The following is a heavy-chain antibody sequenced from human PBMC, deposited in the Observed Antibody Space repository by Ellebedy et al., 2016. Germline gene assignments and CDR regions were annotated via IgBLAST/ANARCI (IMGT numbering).Heavy chain of an antibody. D-gene: IGHD3-10*01. V-gene: IGHV3-23*01. J-gene: IGHJ4*02. CDR3: AKGPLWFGELFPIDY. Sequence: GGSLRLXCAASGFTFSSYAMSWVRQAPGKGLEWVSAISGSGGSTYYADSVKGRFTISRDNSKNTLYLQMNSLRAEDTAVYYCAKGPLWFGELFPIDYWGQGTLVTVSS. CDR1: GFTFSSYA. CDR2: ISGSGGST.